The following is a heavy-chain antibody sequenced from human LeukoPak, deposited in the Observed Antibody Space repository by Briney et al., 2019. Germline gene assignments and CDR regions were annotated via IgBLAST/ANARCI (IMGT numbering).Heavy chain of an antibody. V-gene: IGHV3-33*01. J-gene: IGHJ4*02. CDR3: ATVAGHDVRGVSTFYFDY. CDR1: GFTFRNYG. D-gene: IGHD3-10*02. CDR2: IWYDGSNK. Sequence: GRSLRLSCAASGFTFRNYGMHWVRQAPGKGLEGVAVIWYDGSNKYYADSVKGRFTISRDNSKNTLYMQMSSLRDEDTAVYYCATVAGHDVRGVSTFYFDYWGQGTLVTVSS.